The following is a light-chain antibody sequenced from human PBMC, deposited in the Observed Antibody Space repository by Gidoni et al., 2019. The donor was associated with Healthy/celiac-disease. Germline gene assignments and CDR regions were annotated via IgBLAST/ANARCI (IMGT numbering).Light chain of an antibody. CDR1: SLRSYY. J-gene: IGLJ2*01. V-gene: IGLV3-19*01. CDR3: NSRDSSGNHVV. CDR2: GKH. Sequence: SSELTQDPAVSVALGQTVRITCQGDSLRSYYASWYQQTPGRAPVLVIYGKHNRHSGIPDRCSGSSSGNPASLTSAGARAEDEADYYCNSRDSSGNHVVFGGGTKLTVL.